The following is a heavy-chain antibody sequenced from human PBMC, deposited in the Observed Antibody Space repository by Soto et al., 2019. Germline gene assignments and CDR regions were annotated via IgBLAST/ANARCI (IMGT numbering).Heavy chain of an antibody. V-gene: IGHV3-53*01. CDR1: GFTVSSNY. J-gene: IGHJ6*02. CDR2: IYSGGST. D-gene: IGHD3-3*01. CDR3: ARDPQYYDFWSGYYVAGMDV. Sequence: PGGSLRLSCAASGFTVSSNYMSWVLQAPGKGLEWVSVIYSGGSTYYADSVKGRFTISRDNSKNTLYLQMNSLRAEDTAVYYCARDPQYYDFWSGYYVAGMDVWGQGTTVTVSS.